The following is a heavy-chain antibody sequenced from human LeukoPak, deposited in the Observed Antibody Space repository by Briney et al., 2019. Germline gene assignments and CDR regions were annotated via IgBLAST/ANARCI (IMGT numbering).Heavy chain of an antibody. J-gene: IGHJ4*02. Sequence: PSQTLSLTCTVSGGSISSSTYYWGWIRQPPGKGLEWIGSIYYSGNTYYNPSLKSRVTISVDTSKNQFSLKLSSVTAADTAVYYCARTSGSEYYFDYWGQGTLVTVSS. D-gene: IGHD1-26*01. V-gene: IGHV4-39*07. CDR1: GGSISSSTYY. CDR3: ARTSGSEYYFDY. CDR2: IYYSGNT.